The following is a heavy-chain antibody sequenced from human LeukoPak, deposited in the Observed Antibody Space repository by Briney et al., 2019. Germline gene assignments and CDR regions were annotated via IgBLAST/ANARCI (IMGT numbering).Heavy chain of an antibody. V-gene: IGHV3-23*01. CDR1: GFTFSNFY. CDR3: AKDSVAAAPYYYYYYMDV. CDR2: ISGSGGST. Sequence: PGGSLRLSCAASGFTFSNFYMIWVRQAPGKGLEWVSAISGSGGSTYYADSVKGRFTISRDNSKNTLYLQMNSLRAEDTAVYYCAKDSVAAAPYYYYYYMDVWGKGTTVTVSS. D-gene: IGHD6-13*01. J-gene: IGHJ6*03.